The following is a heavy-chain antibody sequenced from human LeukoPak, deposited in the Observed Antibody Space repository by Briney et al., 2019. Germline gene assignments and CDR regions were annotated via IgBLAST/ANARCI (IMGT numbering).Heavy chain of an antibody. CDR2: ISSSSSYI. CDR3: ARDSVGLLTGLDY. CDR1: GFTFSSYS. D-gene: IGHD3-9*01. V-gene: IGHV3-21*01. Sequence: GGSLRLSCAASGFTFSSYSMNWVRQAPGKGLEWVSSISSSSSYIYYADSVKGRFTISRDNAKNSLYLQMNSLRAEDTAVYYCARDSVGLLTGLDYWDQGTLVTVSS. J-gene: IGHJ4*02.